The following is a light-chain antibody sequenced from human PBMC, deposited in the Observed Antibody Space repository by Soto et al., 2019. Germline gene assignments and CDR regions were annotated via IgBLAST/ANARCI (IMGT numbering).Light chain of an antibody. CDR2: DVA. CDR1: SSGVGGYNY. CDR3: SSYTTSNTRQIV. V-gene: IGLV2-14*03. J-gene: IGLJ1*01. Sequence: QSVLTQPASVSGSPGQSITISCTGTSSGVGGYNYVSWYQHHPGKAPKLIIYDVANRPSGASNPFSGSKSGNTASLTISGLQPEDEADYYCSSYTTSNTRQIVFGTGTKVTVL.